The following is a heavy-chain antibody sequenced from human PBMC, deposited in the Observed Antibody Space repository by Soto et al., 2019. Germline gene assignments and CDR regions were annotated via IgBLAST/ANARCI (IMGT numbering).Heavy chain of an antibody. CDR2: IIPIPGTA. J-gene: IGHJ6*02. V-gene: IGHV1-69*01. D-gene: IGHD2-2*01. CDR1: GGTFSSYA. CDR3: ARSQGSSTSLEIYYYYYYGMDV. Sequence: QVQLVQSGAEVKKPGSSVKVSCKASGGTFSSYAISWVRQAPGQGLEWMGGIIPIPGTANYAQEFQGRVTITADESTSTAYMELSSLRSEDTAVYYCARSQGSSTSLEIYYYYYYGMDVWGQGTTVTVSS.